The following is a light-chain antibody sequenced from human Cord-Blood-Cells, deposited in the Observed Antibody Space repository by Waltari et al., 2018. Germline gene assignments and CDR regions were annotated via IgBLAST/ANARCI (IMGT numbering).Light chain of an antibody. CDR3: CSYAGSSTYV. Sequence: QSALTQPASVSGSPGQSITISCTGTSSDVGSYYLFSWYQQHPGKAPTLMSYEGSKLPAGVAKLFSASKSRNTASLTISGLQADDEADYYCCSYAGSSTYVFGAGTKVTVL. J-gene: IGLJ1*01. V-gene: IGLV2-23*01. CDR1: SSDVGSYYL. CDR2: EGS.